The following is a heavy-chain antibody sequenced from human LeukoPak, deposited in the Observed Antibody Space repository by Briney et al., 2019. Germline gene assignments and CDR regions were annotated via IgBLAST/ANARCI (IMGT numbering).Heavy chain of an antibody. CDR2: IYYTGST. Sequence: SETLSLTCTVSGGSISSSIYYWGWIRQPPGKGLEWIGSIYYTGSTYYNPSLKSRVTISVDTSKSQFSLKLSSVTAADTAVYYCATIWQDGYNPFDYWGQGTLVTVSS. CDR1: GGSISSSIYY. V-gene: IGHV4-39*01. D-gene: IGHD5-24*01. J-gene: IGHJ4*02. CDR3: ATIWQDGYNPFDY.